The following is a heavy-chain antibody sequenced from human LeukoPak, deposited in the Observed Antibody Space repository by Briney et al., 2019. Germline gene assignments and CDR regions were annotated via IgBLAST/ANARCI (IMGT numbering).Heavy chain of an antibody. D-gene: IGHD3-22*01. V-gene: IGHV3-48*04. Sequence: GGSLRLSCAASGFTFSSYSMNWVRQAPGKGREWGSYISSSSSTIYYADSVKGRFTISRDNAKNSLYLHMNSLRAEDTAVYYCARDYSSASLNLDYWGQGTLVTVSS. J-gene: IGHJ4*02. CDR2: ISSSSSTI. CDR3: ARDYSSASLNLDY. CDR1: GFTFSSYS.